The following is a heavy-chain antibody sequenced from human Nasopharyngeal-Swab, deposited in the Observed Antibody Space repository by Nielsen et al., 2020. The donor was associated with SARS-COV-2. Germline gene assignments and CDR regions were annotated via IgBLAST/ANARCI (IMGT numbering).Heavy chain of an antibody. D-gene: IGHD3-22*01. CDR3: ARSYYDSSGYHGSTDFDY. Sequence: WVRQAPGQGLEWMGWINTNTGNPTYAQGFTGRFVFSLDTSVSTAYLQISSLKAEDTAVYYCARSYYDSSGYHGSTDFDYWGQGTLVTVSS. CDR2: INTNTGNP. J-gene: IGHJ4*02. V-gene: IGHV7-4-1*02.